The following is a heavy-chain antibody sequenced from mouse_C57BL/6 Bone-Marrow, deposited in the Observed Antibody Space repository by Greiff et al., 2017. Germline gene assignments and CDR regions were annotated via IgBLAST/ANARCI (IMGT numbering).Heavy chain of an antibody. CDR3: ARINWDGGGTDY. V-gene: IGHV1-69*01. D-gene: IGHD4-1*01. CDR1: GYTFTSYW. CDR2: IDPSDSYT. Sequence: QVQLQQPGAELVMPGASVKLSCKASGYTFTSYWMHWVKQRPGQGLEWIGEIDPSDSYTTSNQKFKGTSTLTVDNSSSTAYMQRSSMTSEDSAVYYCARINWDGGGTDYWGQGTTRTVAA. J-gene: IGHJ2*01.